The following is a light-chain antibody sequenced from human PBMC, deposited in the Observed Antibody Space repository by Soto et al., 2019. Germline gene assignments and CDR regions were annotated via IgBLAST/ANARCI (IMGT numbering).Light chain of an antibody. CDR3: IQALLTSLT. V-gene: IGKV2-28*01. CDR1: QSLLQTNGQDY. Sequence: DIVMTQFPLSLSVVPGEPASISCTSSQSLLQTNGQDYLDWYLQRPGQSPQLPIYLTSNRSAGVPERFSGSGSGTEFTLKISRVEAEDVGVYFCIQALLTSLTFGPGTKVNL. J-gene: IGKJ3*01. CDR2: LTS.